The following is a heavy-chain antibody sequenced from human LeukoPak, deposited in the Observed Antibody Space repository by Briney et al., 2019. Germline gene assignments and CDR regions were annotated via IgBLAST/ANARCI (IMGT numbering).Heavy chain of an antibody. CDR3: ARVKAVAGTLPHLLDY. J-gene: IGHJ4*01. Sequence: SETLSPTCTVSGGSVSSGSYYWSWIRQPPGKGLEWIGYIYYSGSTNYNPPLKSRLTISKDKFKNQFSLKLTSVTVADTAVYFCARVKAVAGTLPHLLDYWGQGTLVTVSS. D-gene: IGHD6-19*01. CDR2: IYYSGST. CDR1: GGSVSSGSYY. V-gene: IGHV4-61*01.